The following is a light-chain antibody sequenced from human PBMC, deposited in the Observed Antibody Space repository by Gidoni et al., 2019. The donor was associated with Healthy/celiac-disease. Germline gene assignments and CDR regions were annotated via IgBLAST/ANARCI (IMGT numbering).Light chain of an antibody. V-gene: IGKV3-15*01. CDR2: GAS. J-gene: IGKJ1*01. CDR1: QSVSRN. CDR3: QQYNNWPWT. Sequence: EIVMTQSPATLSVSPGERATLSCRASQSVSRNLAWYQQKPGQAPRLHIYGASTRATGIPARFSGSGSGTEFTLTISSLQSEDFAVYYCQQYNNWPWTFGQGTKVEIK.